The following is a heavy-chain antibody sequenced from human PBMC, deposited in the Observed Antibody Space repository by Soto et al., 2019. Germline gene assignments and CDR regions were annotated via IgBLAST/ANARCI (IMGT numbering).Heavy chain of an antibody. D-gene: IGHD3-16*01. Sequence: GGSLRLSCSASGFTFSIYAMHWVRQAPGKGLEYVSSISTDGGSTHYADSVKGRFTISRDNSKNTQYLQMSSLRADDTAVYYCAKDKDDFVWGSYDSWGQGIPVTVSS. J-gene: IGHJ5*01. CDR3: AKDKDDFVWGSYDS. V-gene: IGHV3-64D*06. CDR2: ISTDGGST. CDR1: GFTFSIYA.